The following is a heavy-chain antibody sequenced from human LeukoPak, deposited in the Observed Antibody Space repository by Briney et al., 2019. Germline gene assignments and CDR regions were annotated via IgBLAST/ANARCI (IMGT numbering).Heavy chain of an antibody. CDR2: ITASGTAM. CDR3: ASSGSYGFDY. V-gene: IGHV3-48*02. J-gene: IGHJ4*02. D-gene: IGHD1-26*01. CDR1: GFTFSSYS. Sequence: GGSLRLSCAASGFTFSSYSMNWVRQAPGKGLEWASHITASGTAMFYADSVKGRFTISRDNAKNSLYLQMNSLRDEDTAVYYCASSGSYGFDYWGQGTLVTVSS.